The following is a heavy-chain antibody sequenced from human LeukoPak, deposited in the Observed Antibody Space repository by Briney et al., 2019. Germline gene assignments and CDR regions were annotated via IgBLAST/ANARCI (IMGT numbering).Heavy chain of an antibody. D-gene: IGHD1-26*01. Sequence: LSLTCAVYGGSFSGYYWSWVRQAPGKGLEWVAVISYDGSNKYYADSVKGRFTISRDNSKNTLYLQMNSLRAEDTAVYYCAKDFRSSGRYYFDYWGQGTLVTVSS. J-gene: IGHJ4*02. CDR1: GGSFSGYY. CDR3: AKDFRSSGRYYFDY. V-gene: IGHV3-30*18. CDR2: ISYDGSNK.